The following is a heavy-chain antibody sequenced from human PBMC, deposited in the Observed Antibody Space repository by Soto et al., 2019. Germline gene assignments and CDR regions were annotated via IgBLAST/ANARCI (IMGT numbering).Heavy chain of an antibody. J-gene: IGHJ6*02. CDR1: GGTFSSYA. Sequence: QVQLVQSGAEVKKPGYSVKVSCKASGGTFSSYAISWVRQAPGQGLEWMGGIIPIFGTANYAQKFQGRVTIIADESTSTSYVELSILRSEDTAVYYCARDPFPDDILTGYGMDVWGQGTTVTVS. D-gene: IGHD3-9*01. V-gene: IGHV1-69*12. CDR3: ARDPFPDDILTGYGMDV. CDR2: IIPIFGTA.